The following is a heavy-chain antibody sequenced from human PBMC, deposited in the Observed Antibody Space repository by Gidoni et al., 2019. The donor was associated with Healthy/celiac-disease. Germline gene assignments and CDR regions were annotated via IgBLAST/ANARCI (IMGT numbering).Heavy chain of an antibody. CDR2: IYYSGST. J-gene: IGHJ4*02. D-gene: IGHD3-10*01. Sequence: QVQLQESGPGLVKPSETLSLTCTVSGGSSSSYYWSWIRPPPGKGLEWIGYIYYSGSTNYNPSLKSRVTISVDTSKNQFSLKLSSVTAADTAVYYCASGDGGYFDYWGQGTLVTVSS. V-gene: IGHV4-59*01. CDR3: ASGDGGYFDY. CDR1: GGSSSSYY.